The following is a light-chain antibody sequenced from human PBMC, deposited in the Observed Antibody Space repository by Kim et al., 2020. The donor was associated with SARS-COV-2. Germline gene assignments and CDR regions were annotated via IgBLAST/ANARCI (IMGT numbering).Light chain of an antibody. CDR2: GAS. Sequence: LPPGERATLSCRASQSVTSDYLAWYQQKPGRPPRLLISGASSRATGIPDRFSGSGSGTDFTLAISRLETEDFAVYYCQQYGNSPYTFGQGTKLEI. CDR3: QQYGNSPYT. CDR1: QSVTSDY. V-gene: IGKV3-20*01. J-gene: IGKJ2*01.